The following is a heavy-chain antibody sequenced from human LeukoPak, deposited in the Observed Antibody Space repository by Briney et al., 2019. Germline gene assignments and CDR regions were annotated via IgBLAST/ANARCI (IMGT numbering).Heavy chain of an antibody. CDR1: GFTFSSYE. D-gene: IGHD6-19*01. CDR2: ISSSGSTI. Sequence: GGSLRLSCAASGFTFSSYEMNWVRQAPGKGLEWVSYISSSGSTIYHADSVKGRFTISRDNAKNSLYLQMNSLRAEDTAVYYCWLVVSAFDIWGQGTMVTVSS. V-gene: IGHV3-48*03. CDR3: WLVVSAFDI. J-gene: IGHJ3*02.